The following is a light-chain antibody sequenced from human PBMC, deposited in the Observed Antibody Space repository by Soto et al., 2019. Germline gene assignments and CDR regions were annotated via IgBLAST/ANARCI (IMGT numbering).Light chain of an antibody. V-gene: IGLV2-14*01. Sequence: QSALTQPASVSGSPGQSITISCTGTSSDIGTYTYVSWYQQHPGKAPKLMIYDVSSRPSGVSTRFSGSKSGDTASLTISGLQAEDEADYYCSSYSNSSPYVFGTVTKVTVL. CDR2: DVS. CDR1: SSDIGTYTY. CDR3: SSYSNSSPYV. J-gene: IGLJ1*01.